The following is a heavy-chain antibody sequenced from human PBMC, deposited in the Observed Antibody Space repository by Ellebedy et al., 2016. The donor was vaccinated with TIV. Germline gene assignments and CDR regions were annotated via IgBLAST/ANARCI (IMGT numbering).Heavy chain of an antibody. J-gene: IGHJ6*02. V-gene: IGHV3-21*01. D-gene: IGHD6-19*01. Sequence: PGGSLRLSCAASGFIFSDYSMNWVRQAPGKVLEWVSSISKSSSSIYYADSLRGRLTISRDNAKNSLYLQMDSLRAEDTAVYFCARGGIRWLPTDYYYYYGMDLWGQGTTVTVSS. CDR3: ARGGIRWLPTDYYYYYGMDL. CDR2: ISKSSSSI. CDR1: GFIFSDYS.